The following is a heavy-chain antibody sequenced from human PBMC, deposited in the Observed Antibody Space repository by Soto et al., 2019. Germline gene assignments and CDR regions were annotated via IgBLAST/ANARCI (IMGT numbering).Heavy chain of an antibody. D-gene: IGHD3-16*01. V-gene: IGHV1-69*13. CDR2: SIPIFGTS. J-gene: IGHJ3*02. CDR3: AAWLFFIRGPLAAFDI. Sequence: SVNVSRKTSRATFTRQAISRVRRAPGQKLEWTGGSIPIFGTSNYAQKFHRRVTTTADESTSTAYMELSTLTSEDTPVYYCAAWLFFIRGPLAAFDIWGQGIMV. CDR1: RATFTRQA.